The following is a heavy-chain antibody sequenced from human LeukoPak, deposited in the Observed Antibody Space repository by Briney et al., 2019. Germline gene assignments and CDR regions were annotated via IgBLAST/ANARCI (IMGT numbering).Heavy chain of an antibody. Sequence: SETLSLTCTVSHYSISSGYFWGWIRQPPGKGLQWIGTIYRNGSTYFNPSLKSRVTISVDTSKNQFSLKLSSVTAADTAVYYCARRTVRTAMVRGVNFDYWGQGTLVTVSS. D-gene: IGHD3-10*01. CDR1: HYSISSGYF. CDR3: ARRTVRTAMVRGVNFDY. CDR2: IYRNGST. J-gene: IGHJ4*02. V-gene: IGHV4-38-2*02.